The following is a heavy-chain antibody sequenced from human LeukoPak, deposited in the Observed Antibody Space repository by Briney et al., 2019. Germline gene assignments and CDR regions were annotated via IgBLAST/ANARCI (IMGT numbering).Heavy chain of an antibody. J-gene: IGHJ4*02. V-gene: IGHV4-30-4*01. CDR2: INYSGYT. CDR1: GGSLSSGDDY. Sequence: SHTLSLTCTVSGGSLSSGDDYWSWIRQPPGKGLEWIGYINYSGYTLYNPSLRSRVTISIDTSKNHFSLKVSSVTAADTAVYYCARDRGYSYGPFDYWGQGTLVTVSS. CDR3: ARDRGYSYGPFDY. D-gene: IGHD5-18*01.